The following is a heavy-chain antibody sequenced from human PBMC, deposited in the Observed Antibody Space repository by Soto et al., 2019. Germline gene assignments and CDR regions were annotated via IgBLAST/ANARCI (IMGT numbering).Heavy chain of an antibody. CDR1: GGTFNNYV. CDR2: IIPIFGTA. CDR3: AGRCDSTSCLAHFDY. V-gene: IGHV1-69*06. D-gene: IGHD2-2*01. J-gene: IGHJ4*02. Sequence: SVKVSCKASGGTFNNYVINWVRQAPGQGLEWMGGIIPIFGTANYAQKFQGRVTITADKSTSTAYMELNSLRSEDTAVYYCAGRCDSTSCLAHFDYWGQGTLVTVSS.